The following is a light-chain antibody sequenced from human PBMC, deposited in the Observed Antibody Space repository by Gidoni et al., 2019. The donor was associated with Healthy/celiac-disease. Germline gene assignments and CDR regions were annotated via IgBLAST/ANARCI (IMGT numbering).Light chain of an antibody. J-gene: IGKJ1*01. CDR1: QSISSN. V-gene: IGKV3-15*01. CDR2: GAS. CDR3: QQYNNWPPWT. Sequence: EIVLTQSPASLSVSPGERATLSCRASQSISSNLAWYQQKPGQAPRLLIYGASSRATGIPARFSGRGSGTDFTLTISSLQSEDFAVYSCQQYNNWPPWTFGQGTKVEIK.